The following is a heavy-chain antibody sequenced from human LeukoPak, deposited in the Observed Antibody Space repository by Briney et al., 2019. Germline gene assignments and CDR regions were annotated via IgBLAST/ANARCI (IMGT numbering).Heavy chain of an antibody. V-gene: IGHV3-20*04. CDR2: INWNGGST. Sequence: GGSLRLSCAASGFTFDDYGMSWVRQAPGKGLEWVSGINWNGGSTGYADSVKGRFTISRDNAKNSLYLQMNSLRAGDTALYYCARADSTGYFLGHFDYWGQGTLVTVSS. J-gene: IGHJ4*02. CDR1: GFTFDDYG. D-gene: IGHD3-22*01. CDR3: ARADSTGYFLGHFDY.